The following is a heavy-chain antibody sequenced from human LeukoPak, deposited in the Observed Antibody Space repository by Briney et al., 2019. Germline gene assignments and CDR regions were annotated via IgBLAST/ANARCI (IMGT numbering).Heavy chain of an antibody. Sequence: GGSLRLSCAASGFTLNNDAMSWVRQAPGKGLEWVSSISGGSRYIYYADAVRGRFTVSRDNAKNSLFLQMHSLRAEDTAMYYCARDGSGWSRDYWGQGTLVIVSS. CDR3: ARDGSGWSRDY. CDR2: ISGGSRYI. D-gene: IGHD6-19*01. V-gene: IGHV3-21*01. J-gene: IGHJ4*02. CDR1: GFTLNNDA.